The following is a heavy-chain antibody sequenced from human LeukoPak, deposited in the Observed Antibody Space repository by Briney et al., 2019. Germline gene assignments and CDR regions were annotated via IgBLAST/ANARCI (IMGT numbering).Heavy chain of an antibody. Sequence: GGSLRLSCAASGFTFSSYAMRWVRQAPGKGLEWVAVISYDGSNKDYADSVKGRFTISRDNSKNTLYLQMNGLRAEDTAVYYCARGYNDFWSGSQFVSWGQGTLVIVSS. CDR3: ARGYNDFWSGSQFVS. V-gene: IGHV3-30-3*01. D-gene: IGHD3-3*01. J-gene: IGHJ4*02. CDR2: ISYDGSNK. CDR1: GFTFSSYA.